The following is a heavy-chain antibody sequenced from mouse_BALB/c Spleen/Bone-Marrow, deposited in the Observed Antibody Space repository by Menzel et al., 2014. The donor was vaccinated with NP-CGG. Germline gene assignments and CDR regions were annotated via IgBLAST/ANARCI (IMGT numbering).Heavy chain of an antibody. CDR1: GFNIKDTY. CDR3: AXYXYGRYFDV. CDR2: IDPANGNT. Sequence: VQLKQSGAELVKPGASVKLSRTASGFNIKDTYMHWVKQRPEQGLEWIGRIDPANGNTKYDPKFQGKATITADTSSNTAYLQLSSLTSEYTAVYYCAXYXYGRYFDVWGAGTTVTVSS. D-gene: IGHD1-1*01. J-gene: IGHJ1*01. V-gene: IGHV14-3*02.